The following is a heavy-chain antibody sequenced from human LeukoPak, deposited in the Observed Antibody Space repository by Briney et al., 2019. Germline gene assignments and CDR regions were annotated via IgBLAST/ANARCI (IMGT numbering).Heavy chain of an antibody. CDR1: GFTFSSYA. J-gene: IGHJ3*02. CDR3: ARDGGGPDAFDI. V-gene: IGHV3-48*01. Sequence: GGSLRLSCAASGFTFSSYAMHWVRQAPGKGLEWVSHIASDSSSKHYADSVRGRFTTSRDNAANSLYLHMNSPRAEDTAVYYCARDGGGPDAFDIWGQGTMVTVS. CDR2: IASDSSSK.